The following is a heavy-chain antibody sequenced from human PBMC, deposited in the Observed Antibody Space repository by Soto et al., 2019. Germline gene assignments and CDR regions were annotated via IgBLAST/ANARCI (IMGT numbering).Heavy chain of an antibody. CDR2: IRSKTNSYAT. CDR1: GFTFGGSA. Sequence: GGSLRLSCAASGFTFGGSAMHWVRQASGKGLEWVGHIRSKTNSYATAYAETVKGRFTISRDDSMNTAYLQMNSLKTEDTAVYFCTRQTDAVQWMVVPTDYNFDYWGQGTLVTVSS. J-gene: IGHJ4*02. V-gene: IGHV3-73*01. CDR3: TRQTDAVQWMVVPTDYNFDY. D-gene: IGHD6-19*01.